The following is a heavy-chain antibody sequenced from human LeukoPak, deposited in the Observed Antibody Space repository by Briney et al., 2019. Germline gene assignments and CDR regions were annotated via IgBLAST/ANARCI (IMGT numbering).Heavy chain of an antibody. CDR1: GGSISSGDYY. CDR3: ARYGLRYDSSGFDY. Sequence: PSETLSLTCTVSGGSISSGDYYWCWIRQPPGKGLEWIGYIYYSGSTYYNPSLKSRVTISVDTSKNQFSLKLSSVTAADTAVYYCARYGLRYDSSGFDYWGQGTLVTVSS. J-gene: IGHJ4*02. CDR2: IYYSGST. V-gene: IGHV4-30-4*01. D-gene: IGHD3-22*01.